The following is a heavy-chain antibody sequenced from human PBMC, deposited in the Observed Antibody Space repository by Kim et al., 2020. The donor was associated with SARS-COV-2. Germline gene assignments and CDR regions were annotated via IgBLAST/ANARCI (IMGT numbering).Heavy chain of an antibody. V-gene: IGHV3-11*01. J-gene: IGHJ4*02. Sequence: GSSIKYADSVNGRFTITRDNAKKSLSLQMNSLTPEDTAVYYCVREPNYWGQGTLVTVSS. CDR3: VREPNY. CDR2: GSSI.